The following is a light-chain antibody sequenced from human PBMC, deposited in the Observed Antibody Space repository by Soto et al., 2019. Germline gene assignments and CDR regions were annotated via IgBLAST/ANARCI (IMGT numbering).Light chain of an antibody. V-gene: IGKV3-15*01. CDR2: DTS. J-gene: IGKJ4*01. Sequence: EVVVTQSRSGLSGSPGERCTLSCRASRGIGSTLAWYQQKPGQTPRLLIYDTSTRATGVPARFIGSASGTEFTLTITSLQSEDFAVYYCQHYVNWPLTFGGGTKVDIK. CDR3: QHYVNWPLT. CDR1: RGIGST.